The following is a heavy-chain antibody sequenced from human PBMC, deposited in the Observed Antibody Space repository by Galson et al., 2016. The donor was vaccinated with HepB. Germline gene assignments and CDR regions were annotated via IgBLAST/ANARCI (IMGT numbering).Heavy chain of an antibody. CDR2: TYYRSKWIN. Sequence: CAISGDSVTSNSAAWNWIRSSPSGGLEWLGRTYYRSKWINDYAESVKSRITINADTSKNQFSLHLNSVTPEDTSVYYCARVGRTAYGMDVWGQGTTVTVSS. CDR1: GDSVTSNSAA. CDR3: ARVGRTAYGMDV. V-gene: IGHV6-1*01. D-gene: IGHD3-16*01. J-gene: IGHJ6*02.